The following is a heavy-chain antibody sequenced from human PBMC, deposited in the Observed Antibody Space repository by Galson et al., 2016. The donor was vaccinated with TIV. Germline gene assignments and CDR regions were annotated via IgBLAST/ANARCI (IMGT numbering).Heavy chain of an antibody. V-gene: IGHV3-7*01. J-gene: IGHJ4*02. CDR1: RSTFSSSW. Sequence: SLRLSCADSRSTFSSSWMNWVRQAPGKGLEWVANINGDGTEIKYVDSVKGRFTISRDNAKNSLYLQMSNLRVEDTAIYYCAQWLGTSNSWGQGTLVSVSP. CDR3: AQWLGTSNS. CDR2: INGDGTEI. D-gene: IGHD6-19*01.